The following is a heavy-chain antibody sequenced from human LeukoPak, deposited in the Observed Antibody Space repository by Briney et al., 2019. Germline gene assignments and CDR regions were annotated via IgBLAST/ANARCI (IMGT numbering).Heavy chain of an antibody. D-gene: IGHD3-22*01. CDR2: INPSGGST. CDR3: ARDKYDSSGYYYAGGVLDY. J-gene: IGHJ4*02. V-gene: IGHV1-46*01. Sequence: ASVKVSCKASGYTFTSYYMHWVRQAPGQGLEWMGIINPSGGSTSYAQKFQGRVTMTRDMSTSTVYMELSSLRSEDTAVYYCARDKYDSSGYYYAGGVLDYWGQGTLVTVSS. CDR1: GYTFTSYY.